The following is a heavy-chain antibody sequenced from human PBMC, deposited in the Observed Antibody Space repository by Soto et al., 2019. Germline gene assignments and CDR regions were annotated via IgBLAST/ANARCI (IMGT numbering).Heavy chain of an antibody. D-gene: IGHD4-4*01. J-gene: IGHJ4*02. CDR3: ARDDYSNPTDY. CDR1: GFTFSSYS. CDR2: ISSSSSYI. V-gene: IGHV3-21*01. Sequence: EVQLVESGGGLVKPGGSLRLSCAASGFTFSSYSMNWVRQAPGKGLEWVSSISSSSSYIYYSDSVKVRFTISRDNAKNSLYLQMNSLRAEDTAVYYCARDDYSNPTDYWGQGTLVTVSS.